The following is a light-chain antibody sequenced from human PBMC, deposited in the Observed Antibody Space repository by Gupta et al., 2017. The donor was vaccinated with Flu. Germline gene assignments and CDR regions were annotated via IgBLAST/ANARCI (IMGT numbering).Light chain of an antibody. CDR2: GVT. CDR3: SSFAGYNNFV. V-gene: IGLV2-8*01. J-gene: IGLJ1*01. Sequence: VSWNQHHLGKATNLILYGVTKRPSGVPDRFSGSKSGNTASLTVAGLQAEDEGYYYCSSFAGYNNFVFGTGTKVTV.